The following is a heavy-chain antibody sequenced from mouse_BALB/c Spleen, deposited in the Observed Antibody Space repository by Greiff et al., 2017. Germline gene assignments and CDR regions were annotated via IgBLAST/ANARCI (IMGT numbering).Heavy chain of an antibody. CDR2: ISCYNGAT. V-gene: IGHV1S34*01. J-gene: IGHJ4*01. CDR3: ARGDPLDYDAMDD. CDR1: GYSFTGYY. Sequence: LVRPGASVKISCKASGYSFTGYYMHWVKQSHGKSLEWIGYISCYNGATSYNQKFKGKATFTVDTSSSTAYMQFNSLTSEDSAVYYCARGDPLDYDAMDDWGQGTSVTVSS.